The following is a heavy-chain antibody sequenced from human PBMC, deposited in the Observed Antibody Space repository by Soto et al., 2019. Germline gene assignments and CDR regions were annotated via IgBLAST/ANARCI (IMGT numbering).Heavy chain of an antibody. CDR1: GFTFSNFA. D-gene: IGHD2-2*01. CDR3: AKDTSSSPYYMDV. V-gene: IGHV3-23*01. Sequence: VQVLESGGGSVQPGGSLRLSCVASGFTFSNFAMSWVRHAPGKGLEWVSEITGSTGTTYYADSVKGRFIISRDNSKNTVHLQMNSLRAEDTAVYYCAKDTSSSPYYMDVWGKGTTVTVSS. J-gene: IGHJ6*03. CDR2: ITGSTGTT.